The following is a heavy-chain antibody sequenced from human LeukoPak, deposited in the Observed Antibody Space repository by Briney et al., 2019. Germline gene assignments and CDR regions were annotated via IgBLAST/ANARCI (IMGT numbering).Heavy chain of an antibody. Sequence: SETLSLTCTVSGGSISSSSYYWGWIRQPPGKGLGWIGSIYYSGSTYYNPSLKSRVTISVDTSKNQFSLKLSSVTAVDTAVYYCARLSYYDSSGYPLYDYWGQGTLVTVSS. CDR1: GGSISSSSYY. D-gene: IGHD3-22*01. CDR3: ARLSYYDSSGYPLYDY. CDR2: IYYSGST. V-gene: IGHV4-39*01. J-gene: IGHJ4*02.